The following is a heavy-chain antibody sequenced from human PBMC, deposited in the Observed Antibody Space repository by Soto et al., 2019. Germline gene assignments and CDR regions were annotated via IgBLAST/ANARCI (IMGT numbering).Heavy chain of an antibody. CDR3: ASKTRRTAGDYYYSYLDV. D-gene: IGHD6-13*01. Sequence: PSETLSLTCAVYGGXFSGHYGSWIRQPPGKGLDWIGEINHSGSTNYNPSLKSRVTISVDTSKNQFSLKVSSVTAADTAVYYCASKTRRTAGDYYYSYLDVWGKGTTVTVSS. CDR1: GGXFSGHY. J-gene: IGHJ6*03. CDR2: INHSGST. V-gene: IGHV4-34*01.